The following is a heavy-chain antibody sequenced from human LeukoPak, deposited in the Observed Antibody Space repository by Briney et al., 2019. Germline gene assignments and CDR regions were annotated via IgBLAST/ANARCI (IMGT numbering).Heavy chain of an antibody. J-gene: IGHJ5*02. CDR2: IYSGGST. V-gene: IGHV3-53*01. D-gene: IGHD3-9*01. CDR3: ARNPRYFDWLLYTLPFDP. CDR1: GFTVSSNY. Sequence: GGSLRLSCAASGFTVSSNYMSWVRQAPGKGLEWVSVIYSGGSTNYADSVKGRFTISRDNAKNSLYLQMNSLRAEDTAVYYCARNPRYFDWLLYTLPFDPWGQGTLVTVSS.